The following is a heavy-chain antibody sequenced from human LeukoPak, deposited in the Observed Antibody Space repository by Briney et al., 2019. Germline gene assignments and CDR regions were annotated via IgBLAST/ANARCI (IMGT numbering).Heavy chain of an antibody. V-gene: IGHV3-33*01. D-gene: IGHD6-13*01. CDR3: ARDAAGPYAEYFQH. J-gene: IGHJ1*01. Sequence: PGGSLRLSCAASGFTFSSYGMHWVRQAPGKGLEWMAVIWCDGSNKYYADSVKGRFTISRDNSKNTLYLQMNSLRAEDTAVYYCARDAAGPYAEYFQHWGQGTLVTVSS. CDR1: GFTFSSYG. CDR2: IWCDGSNK.